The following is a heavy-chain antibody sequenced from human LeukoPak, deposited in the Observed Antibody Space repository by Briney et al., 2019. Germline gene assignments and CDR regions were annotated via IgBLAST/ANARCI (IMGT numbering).Heavy chain of an antibody. Sequence: PGGSLRLSCAASGFTFSSYAMHWVRQAPGNGLEWVAVISYDGSNKYYADSVKGRFTISRDNSKNTLYLQMNSLRAEDTAVYYCARDFADCTNGVCYTGGFDYWGQGTLVTVSS. J-gene: IGHJ4*02. CDR1: GFTFSSYA. D-gene: IGHD2-8*01. CDR2: ISYDGSNK. CDR3: ARDFADCTNGVCYTGGFDY. V-gene: IGHV3-30-3*01.